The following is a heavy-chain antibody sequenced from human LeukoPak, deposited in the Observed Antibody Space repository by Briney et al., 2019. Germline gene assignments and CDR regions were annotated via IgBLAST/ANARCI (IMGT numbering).Heavy chain of an antibody. CDR3: ASYGPNDAFDI. CDR2: ISSSSSYI. J-gene: IGHJ3*02. Sequence: KAGGSLRLSCAASGFTFSSYAMNWVRQAPGKGLEWVSSISSSSSYIYYADSVKGRFTISRDNAKNSLYLQMNSLRAEDTAVYYCASYGPNDAFDIWGQGTMVTVSS. V-gene: IGHV3-21*01. CDR1: GFTFSSYA. D-gene: IGHD3-10*01.